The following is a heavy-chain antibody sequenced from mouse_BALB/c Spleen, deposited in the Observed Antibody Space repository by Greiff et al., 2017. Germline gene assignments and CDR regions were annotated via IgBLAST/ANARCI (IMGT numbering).Heavy chain of an antibody. CDR1: GYSFTSYW. D-gene: IGHD1-1*02. CDR3: ARSGGNLYAMDY. Sequence: VKVVESGPQLVRPGASVKISCKASGYSFTSYWMHWVKQRPGQGLEWIGMIDPSDSETRLNQKFKDKATLTVDKSSSTAYMQLSSPTSEDSAVYYCARSGGNLYAMDYWGQGTSVTVSS. V-gene: IGHV1S126*01. CDR2: IDPSDSET. J-gene: IGHJ4*01.